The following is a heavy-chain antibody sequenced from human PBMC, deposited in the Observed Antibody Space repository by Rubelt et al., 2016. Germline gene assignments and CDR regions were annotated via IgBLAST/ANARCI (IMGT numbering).Heavy chain of an antibody. CDR3: AKDPEIAVAVQRGDYFDY. CDR2: IYSGGST. Sequence: VQLVESGGGVVQPGGSLRLSCAASGFTVSSNYMSWVRQAPGKGLEWVSGIYSGGSTYYADSVKRRFTISRENSKNTVYLQMNSLRAEDTAVYYCAKDPEIAVAVQRGDYFDYWGQGTLVTVSS. CDR1: GFTVSSNY. V-gene: IGHV3-53*01. J-gene: IGHJ4*02. D-gene: IGHD6-19*01.